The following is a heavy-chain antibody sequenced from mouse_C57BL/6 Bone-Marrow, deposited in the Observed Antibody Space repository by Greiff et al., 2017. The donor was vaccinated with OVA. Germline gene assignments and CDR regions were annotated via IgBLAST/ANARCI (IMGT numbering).Heavy chain of an antibody. J-gene: IGHJ2*01. CDR3: TSPSTGKEDYFDY. Sequence: EVKLMESGGGLVQPGGSMKLSCAASGFTFSDAWMDWVRQSPEKGLEWVAEIRNKANNHATYYAESVKGRFTISRDDSKSSVYLQMNSLRAEDTGIYYCTSPSTGKEDYFDYWGQGTTLTVSS. CDR2: IRNKANNHAT. V-gene: IGHV6-6*01. D-gene: IGHD4-1*02. CDR1: GFTFSDAW.